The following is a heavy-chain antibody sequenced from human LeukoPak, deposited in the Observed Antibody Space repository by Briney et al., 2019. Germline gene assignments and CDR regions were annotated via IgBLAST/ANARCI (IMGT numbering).Heavy chain of an antibody. J-gene: IGHJ6*03. CDR2: IHHSGST. V-gene: IGHV4-61*01. CDR3: ARGIREDDYNPDGYSYYYMDV. CDR1: GGSISGTYY. D-gene: IGHD5-24*01. Sequence: PSETLSLTCSVSGGSISGTYYWTWIRQPPGKALEWIGYIHHSGSTNYNPSLKSRVAISTDMSNKQFSLTLRSVTAADTAIYYCARGIREDDYNPDGYSYYYMDVWAKGTTVTVS.